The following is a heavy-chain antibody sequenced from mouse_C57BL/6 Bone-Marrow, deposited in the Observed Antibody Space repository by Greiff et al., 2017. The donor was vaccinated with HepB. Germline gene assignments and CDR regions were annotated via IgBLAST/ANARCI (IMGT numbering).Heavy chain of an antibody. Sequence: EVKLMESGEGLVKPGGSLKLSCAASGFTFSSYAMSWVRQTPEKRLEWVAYISSGGDYIYYADTVKGRFTISRDNARNTLYLQMSSLKSEDTAMYYCTREDTTSLRYYAMDYRGQGTSVTVSS. CDR3: TREDTTSLRYYAMDY. D-gene: IGHD1-1*01. J-gene: IGHJ4*01. V-gene: IGHV5-9-1*02. CDR2: ISSGGDYI. CDR1: GFTFSSYA.